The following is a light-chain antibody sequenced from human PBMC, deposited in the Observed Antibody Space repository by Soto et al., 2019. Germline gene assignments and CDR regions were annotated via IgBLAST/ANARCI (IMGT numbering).Light chain of an antibody. J-gene: IGKJ3*01. CDR3: QQYGSSPTFT. Sequence: EIVLTQSPATLSLSPGERATLSCRASQSVSSNYLAWYQQKPGQAPSLLIYGASSRVTGIPDRFSGSGSGTDFTLTISRLEPEDFAVYYCQQYGSSPTFTFGHGTKVEI. CDR1: QSVSSNY. CDR2: GAS. V-gene: IGKV3-20*01.